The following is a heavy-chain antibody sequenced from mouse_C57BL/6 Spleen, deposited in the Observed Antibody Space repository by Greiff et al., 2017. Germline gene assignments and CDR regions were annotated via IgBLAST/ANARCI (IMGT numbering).Heavy chain of an antibody. J-gene: IGHJ2*01. CDR1: GYAFSSSW. D-gene: IGHD4-1*01. Sequence: QVQLQQSGPELVKPGASVKISCKASGYAFSSSWMNWVKQRPGKGLEWIGRIYPGDGDTNYNGKFKGKATLTADKSSSTAYMQLSSLTSEDSAVYCCARSKLTGYYFDYWGQGTTLTVSS. CDR3: ARSKLTGYYFDY. V-gene: IGHV1-82*01. CDR2: IYPGDGDT.